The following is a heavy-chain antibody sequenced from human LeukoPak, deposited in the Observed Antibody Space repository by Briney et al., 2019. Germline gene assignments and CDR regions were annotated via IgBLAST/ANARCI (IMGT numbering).Heavy chain of an antibody. CDR1: GFSFSTST. CDR3: ARDLYCSGFNCDGYYFDP. V-gene: IGHV3-30*01. J-gene: IGHJ5*02. Sequence: GGSLRLSCAASGFSFSTSTMHWVRQAPGKGPEWVAVMSYDDGSNKYYADSVKGRFTISRDNSKNTLYLQMNNLRVEDTAVYHCARDLYCSGFNCDGYYFDPWGQGTLVIVSS. D-gene: IGHD2-15*01. CDR2: MSYDDGSNK.